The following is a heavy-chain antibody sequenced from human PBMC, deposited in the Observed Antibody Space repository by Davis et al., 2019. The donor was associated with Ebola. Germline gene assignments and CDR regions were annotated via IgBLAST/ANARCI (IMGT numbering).Heavy chain of an antibody. CDR1: GFTFSDHY. CDR3: ARGSVGTAFRASDI. Sequence: PGRSLRLSCAASGFTFSDHYMDWVRQVPGQGLEWVARIRNKGNSYTTEYAASVKGRFTIPSDDSETSHYLQMNSLKTEVSALYYCARGSVGTAFRASDIWGQGTIVTVSS. J-gene: IGHJ3*02. CDR2: IRNKGNSYTT. D-gene: IGHD5-18*01. V-gene: IGHV3-72*01.